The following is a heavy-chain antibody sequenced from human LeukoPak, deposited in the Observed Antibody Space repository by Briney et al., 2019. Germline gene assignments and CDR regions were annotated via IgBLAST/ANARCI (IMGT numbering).Heavy chain of an antibody. Sequence: SQTLSLTCTVSGGSISSGSYYWSWIRQPAGKGRDGIGRIYTSGSTNYNPSLKSRVTISVYTYKNHFSLPLSSVTAADTAVYYCARDYPENSTSWYSQGYYYYYMDVWGKGTTVTVSS. CDR1: GGSISSGSYY. J-gene: IGHJ6*03. D-gene: IGHD6-13*01. CDR2: IYTSGST. V-gene: IGHV4-61*02. CDR3: ARDYPENSTSWYSQGYYYYYMDV.